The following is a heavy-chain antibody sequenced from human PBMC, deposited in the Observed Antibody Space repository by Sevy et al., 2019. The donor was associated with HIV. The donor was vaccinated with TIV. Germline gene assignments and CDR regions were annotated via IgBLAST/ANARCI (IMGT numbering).Heavy chain of an antibody. CDR2: IIPIFGTA. V-gene: IGHV1-69*13. D-gene: IGHD2-2*01. Sequence: ASVKVSCKASGATFSSYAISWVRQAPGQGLEWMGGIIPIFGTANYALKFQGRVTITADESTSTAYIELSSLRSEDTAVYYCARDHSKNPPRIVVVPAAPTYYGMDVWGQGTTVTVSS. CDR1: GATFSSYA. J-gene: IGHJ6*02. CDR3: ARDHSKNPPRIVVVPAAPTYYGMDV.